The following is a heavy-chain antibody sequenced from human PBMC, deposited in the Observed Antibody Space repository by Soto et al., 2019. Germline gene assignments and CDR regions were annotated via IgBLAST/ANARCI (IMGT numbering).Heavy chain of an antibody. J-gene: IGHJ4*02. CDR1: GFTVSTYG. CDR3: TGEVASGY. D-gene: IGHD2-8*02. Sequence: QVQLVESGGGVVQPGRSLRLSCAVSGFTVSTYGMHWVRQAPGKGLERVAVISRDGGTKYYADSVKGRFTISRDNYRNTLFLEMNSLRGDDMAVYYCTGEVASGYWGQGTLVTVSS. V-gene: IGHV3-30*03. CDR2: ISRDGGTK.